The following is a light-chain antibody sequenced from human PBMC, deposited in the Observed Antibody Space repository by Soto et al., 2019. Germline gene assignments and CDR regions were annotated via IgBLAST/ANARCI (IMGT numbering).Light chain of an antibody. V-gene: IGLV2-14*03. CDR2: DVT. Sequence: QSALAQPASVSGSPGQSITISCTGTSSDVGGYNYVSWYQHHPGEAPKLIIYDVTDRPSGVSSRFSGSKSDNTASLTISGLRTEDEATYYCCSYRNTNTVVFGGGTKLTVL. J-gene: IGLJ2*01. CDR3: CSYRNTNTVV. CDR1: SSDVGGYNY.